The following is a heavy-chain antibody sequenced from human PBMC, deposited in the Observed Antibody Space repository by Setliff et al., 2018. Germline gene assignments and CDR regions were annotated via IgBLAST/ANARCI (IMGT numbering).Heavy chain of an antibody. Sequence: SVKGPCKASGATFSSYGISWVRQAPGQGLEWMAGTIPIFGTTEYAQKFQGRLTIITDESTNTAFMQLSSLSSDDTAVYYCARGTDYHGSGSYWAKDVWGKGTTVTVSS. CDR1: GATFSSYG. CDR3: ARGTDYHGSGSYWAKDV. CDR2: TIPIFGTT. V-gene: IGHV1-69*05. J-gene: IGHJ6*04. D-gene: IGHD3-10*01.